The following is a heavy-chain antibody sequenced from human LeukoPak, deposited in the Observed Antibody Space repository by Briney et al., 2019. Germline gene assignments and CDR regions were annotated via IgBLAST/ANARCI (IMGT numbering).Heavy chain of an antibody. V-gene: IGHV4-59*08. CDR2: LYDSGST. D-gene: IGHD4-17*01. CDR3: ARRKQDLTVAFDI. CDR1: GGSISSYH. J-gene: IGHJ3*02. Sequence: ASETLYLTCSVSGGSISSYHLNWIRQPPGKGLEWMGCLYDSGSTRYNPSLKSRVGISLDTSKNQFSLPLNSVTATDTAVYYCARRKQDLTVAFDIWGQGTMVTVSS.